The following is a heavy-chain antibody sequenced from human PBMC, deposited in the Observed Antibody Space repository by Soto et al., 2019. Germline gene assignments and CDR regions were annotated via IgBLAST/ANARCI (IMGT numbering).Heavy chain of an antibody. D-gene: IGHD6-19*01. CDR3: AGATSHQWYYMDV. J-gene: IGHJ6*03. Sequence: QVQLQESGPGLVKPSQNLSLTCAISGDSVSSNSAAWNWIRLSPSRGLEWLARTYYRSRWYNDYSVSVRSRITFYPDTSKNQFSLQLTSVTPEDMAVYYCAGATSHQWYYMDVWGKGTTVTVSS. CDR1: GDSVSSNSAA. CDR2: TYYRSRWYN. V-gene: IGHV6-1*01.